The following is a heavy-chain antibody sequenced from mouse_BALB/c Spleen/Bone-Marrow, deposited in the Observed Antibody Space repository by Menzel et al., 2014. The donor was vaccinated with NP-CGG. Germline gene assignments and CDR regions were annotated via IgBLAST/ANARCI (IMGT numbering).Heavy chain of an antibody. CDR1: GFAFSSYE. J-gene: IGHJ4*01. Sequence: EVHLVESGEGLVKPGGSLKLSCAASGFAFSSYEMSWVRQTPEKRLEWVATISSGGSYTYYPDSVKGRFTISRDNARNTLYLQMSSLRSEDTALYYCARQLLYAMDYWGQGTSVTISS. V-gene: IGHV5-9*02. CDR3: ARQLLYAMDY. CDR2: ISSGGSYT. D-gene: IGHD2-12*01.